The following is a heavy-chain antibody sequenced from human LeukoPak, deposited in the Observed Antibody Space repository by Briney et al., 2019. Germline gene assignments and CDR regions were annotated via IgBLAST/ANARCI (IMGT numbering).Heavy chain of an antibody. D-gene: IGHD2-15*01. Sequence: GGSLRLSCAASGFTFSTYWMSWVRQAPGKGLEWVANIKEDGSEKYYVDSVRGRFTISRDNAKNSMYLQMNSPRAEDTAVYYCARDRSRFGYWGQGTLVTVSS. V-gene: IGHV3-7*01. CDR3: ARDRSRFGY. J-gene: IGHJ4*02. CDR2: IKEDGSEK. CDR1: GFTFSTYW.